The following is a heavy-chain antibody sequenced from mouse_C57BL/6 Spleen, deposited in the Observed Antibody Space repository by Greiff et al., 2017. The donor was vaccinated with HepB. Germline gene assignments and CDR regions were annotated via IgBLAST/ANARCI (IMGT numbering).Heavy chain of an antibody. CDR3: ARERGYYRYFDV. J-gene: IGHJ1*03. CDR1: GYSITSGYY. V-gene: IGHV3-6*01. CDR2: ISYDGSN. D-gene: IGHD2-2*01. Sequence: EVQLQESGPGLVKPSQSLSLTCSVTGYSITSGYYWNWIRQFPGNKLEWMGYISYDGSNNYNPSLKNRISITRDTSKNQFFLKLNSVTTEDTATYYCARERGYYRYFDVWGTGTTVTVSS.